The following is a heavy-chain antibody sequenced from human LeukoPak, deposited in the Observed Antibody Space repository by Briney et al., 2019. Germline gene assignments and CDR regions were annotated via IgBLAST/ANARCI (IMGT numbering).Heavy chain of an antibody. Sequence: GGSLRLSCAASGFTFSSYWMHWVRQAPGKGLVWVSRINSDGSSTSYADSVKGRFTISRDNAKNTLYLQMNSLRAEDTAVYYCARGQYQLLYRRDYYYGMDVWGQGTTVTVSS. J-gene: IGHJ6*02. CDR3: ARGQYQLLYRRDYYYGMDV. V-gene: IGHV3-74*01. CDR2: INSDGSST. CDR1: GFTFSSYW. D-gene: IGHD2-2*02.